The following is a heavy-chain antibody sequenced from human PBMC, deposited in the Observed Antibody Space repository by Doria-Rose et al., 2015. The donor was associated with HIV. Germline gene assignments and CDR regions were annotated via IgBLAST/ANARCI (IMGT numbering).Heavy chain of an antibody. Sequence: VKPGGSLRLSCAASGFTFSNAWMNWVHQAPGKGLERVGRIKSKPDGGTTEYAAPVRGRFSISRDDSKNTLSLQMNILKTEDTAVYYCTTDRFFPSWGQGTMVTVSS. V-gene: IGHV3-15*07. CDR1: GFTFSNAW. CDR2: IKSKPDGGTT. CDR3: TTDRFFPS. J-gene: IGHJ3*01. D-gene: IGHD3-16*01.